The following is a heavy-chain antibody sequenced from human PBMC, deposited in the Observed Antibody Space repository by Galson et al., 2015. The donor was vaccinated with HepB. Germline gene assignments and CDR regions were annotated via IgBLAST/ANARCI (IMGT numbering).Heavy chain of an antibody. CDR3: AKEGSQYLLPYYGY. CDR1: GFSFSSYA. J-gene: IGHJ4*02. CDR2: ISGSGLST. V-gene: IGHV3-23*01. Sequence: SLRLSCAASGFSFSSYAMSWVRQAPGKGLEFVSTISGSGLSTYQADSVRGRFTISRDNSKNTLYLQMNSLRAEDTAVYYCAKEGSQYLLPYYGYWGQGTLVTVSS. D-gene: IGHD3-10*01.